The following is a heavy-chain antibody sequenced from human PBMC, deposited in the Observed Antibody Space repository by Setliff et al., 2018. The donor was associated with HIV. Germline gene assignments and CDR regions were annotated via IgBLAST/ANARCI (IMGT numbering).Heavy chain of an antibody. CDR2: INPNSGGT. CDR1: GYTFTDYY. D-gene: IGHD1-26*01. Sequence: ASVKVSCKASGYTFTDYYMHWVRQAPGQGLEWMGRINPNSGGTNYAQKFQGRVTMTRDTSISTAYMELNSLTPDDTAVYYCARGRHSGTYEAFDIWGPGTMVTVSS. CDR3: ARGRHSGTYEAFDI. J-gene: IGHJ3*02. V-gene: IGHV1-2*06.